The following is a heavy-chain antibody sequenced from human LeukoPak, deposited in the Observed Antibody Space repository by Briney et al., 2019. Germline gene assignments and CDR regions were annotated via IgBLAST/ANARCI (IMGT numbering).Heavy chain of an antibody. J-gene: IGHJ3*02. CDR2: MNPNSGNT. CDR3: ARGTSYSSGSADAFDI. V-gene: IGHV1-8*03. D-gene: IGHD6-19*01. CDR1: GYTFTSYD. Sequence: SVKVSCKASGYTFTSYDINWVRQATGQGLGWMGWMNPNSGNTGYAQKFQGRVTITRNTSISTAYMELSSRRSEDTAVYYCARGTSYSSGSADAFDIWGQGTMVTVSS.